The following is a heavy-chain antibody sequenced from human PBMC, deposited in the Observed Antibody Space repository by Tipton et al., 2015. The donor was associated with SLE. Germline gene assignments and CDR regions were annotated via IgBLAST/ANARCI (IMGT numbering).Heavy chain of an antibody. CDR1: GFSFSDHY. CDR3: AGVGMTTVTTRDGAFDI. V-gene: IGHV3-53*04. D-gene: IGHD4-17*01. Sequence: QLVQSGGGLVQPGGSLRLSCAASGFSFSDHYMSWVRQAPGKGLAWVSVIYSGASTYYADSVKGRITISRHNSKNTLYLQMNSLRAEDTAVYYCAGVGMTTVTTRDGAFDIWGQGTMVAVSS. CDR2: IYSGAST. J-gene: IGHJ3*02.